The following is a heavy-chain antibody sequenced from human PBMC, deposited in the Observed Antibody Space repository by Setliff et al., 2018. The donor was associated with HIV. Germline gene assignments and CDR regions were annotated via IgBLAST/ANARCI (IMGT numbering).Heavy chain of an antibody. Sequence: ASVKVSCKTSGYTFIDYYIQWVRQAPGQGLEWLGWVNPRNGGTNYAQTLQGRVTMTRDTSTSTAYMELSRLRSDDTALYYCARDGTTTHDYWGQGTLVTVSS. V-gene: IGHV1-2*02. CDR1: GYTFIDYY. CDR3: ARDGTTTHDY. CDR2: VNPRNGGT. D-gene: IGHD1-26*01. J-gene: IGHJ4*02.